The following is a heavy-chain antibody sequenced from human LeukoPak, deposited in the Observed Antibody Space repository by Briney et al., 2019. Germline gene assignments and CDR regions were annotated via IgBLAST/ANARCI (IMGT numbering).Heavy chain of an antibody. Sequence: SQTLSPTCAISGDSVSSNSAAWNWIRQSPSRGLEWLGRTYYRSKWYNDYAISMKGRITINPDTSKNQFSLQLNSITPEDTAVYYCARDSSAMFDYWGQGTLVAVSS. J-gene: IGHJ4*02. CDR2: TYYRSKWYN. CDR3: ARDSSAMFDY. D-gene: IGHD2-2*01. V-gene: IGHV6-1*01. CDR1: GDSVSSNSAA.